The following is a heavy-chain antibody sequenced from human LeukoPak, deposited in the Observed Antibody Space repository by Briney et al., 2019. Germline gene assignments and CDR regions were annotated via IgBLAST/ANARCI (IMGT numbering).Heavy chain of an antibody. J-gene: IGHJ2*01. D-gene: IGHD5-18*01. V-gene: IGHV4-30-4*01. CDR2: IYYSGST. CDR3: ARREGYSYGWYFDL. Sequence: PSETLSLTCTVSGGSVSSGDYYWSWIRQPPGKGLEWIGYIYYSGSTYYNPSLKSRVTISVDTSKNQFSLKLSSVTAADTAVYYCARREGYSYGWYFDLWGRGTLVTVSS. CDR1: GGSVSSGDYY.